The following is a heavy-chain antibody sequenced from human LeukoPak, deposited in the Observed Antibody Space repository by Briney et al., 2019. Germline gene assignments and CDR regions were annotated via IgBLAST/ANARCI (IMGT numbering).Heavy chain of an antibody. CDR2: ISGIGDNT. CDR1: GFTFSSYA. CDR3: AKDAVRGRFDP. J-gene: IGHJ5*02. Sequence: GGSLRLSCAASGFTFSSYAMSWVRQGPGKGLEWVSTISGIGDNTYYADSVRGRFTISRDISKSTLSLQMNSLRAEDSALYYCAKDAVRGRFDPWGQGTMVTVSS. D-gene: IGHD3-10*01. V-gene: IGHV3-23*01.